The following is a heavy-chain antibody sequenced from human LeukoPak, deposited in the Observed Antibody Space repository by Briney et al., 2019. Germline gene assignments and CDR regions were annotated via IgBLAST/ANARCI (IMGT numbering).Heavy chain of an antibody. CDR1: GFTLSND. J-gene: IGHJ5*02. CDR2: ISTSSRYI. D-gene: IGHD2-2*01. CDR3: ARADCSSSTCYLRRSWFDP. V-gene: IGHV3-21*01. Sequence: PGGSLRLSCAASGFTLSNDMNWVRQAPGKGLEWVSSISTSSRYIYYKDSMRGRFTISRDDAKNSLYLEMNSLRAEDTAVYYCARADCSSSTCYLRRSWFDPWGKGTLVTVSS.